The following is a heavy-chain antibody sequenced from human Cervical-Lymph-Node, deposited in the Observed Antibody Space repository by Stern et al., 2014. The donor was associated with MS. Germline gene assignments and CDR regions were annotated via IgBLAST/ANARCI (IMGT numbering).Heavy chain of an antibody. D-gene: IGHD6-19*01. J-gene: IGHJ4*02. V-gene: IGHV3-30*18. CDR1: GFTFSTYG. CDR3: AKAPIAMVGSYLDS. CDR2: ISFDGSKK. Sequence: VQLVESGGGVVQPGKSLRLSCAASGFTFSTYGMHWVRKAPGKGLEWVTFISFDGSKKYFADAVKGRFATSRDNSKDTLHLEMNSLRVDDTAVYYCAKAPIAMVGSYLDSWGQGTLVIVSS.